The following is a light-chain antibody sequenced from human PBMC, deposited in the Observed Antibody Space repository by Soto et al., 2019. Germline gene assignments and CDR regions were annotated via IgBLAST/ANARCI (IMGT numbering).Light chain of an antibody. J-gene: IGKJ1*01. CDR2: DAS. CDR3: QECYWHST. V-gene: IGKV1-5*01. CDR1: QSIGTC. Sequence: IQIPQSHSTLSASVGNRFTIACRASQSIGTCLAWYQQRQAKDPKLLISDASTLESGVASRFGGRGSGTEFTLSISSLQPDDFATSYCQECYWHSTSGQGTKV.